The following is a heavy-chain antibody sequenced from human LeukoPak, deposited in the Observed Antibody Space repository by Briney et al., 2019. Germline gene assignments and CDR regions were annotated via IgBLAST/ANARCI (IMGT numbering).Heavy chain of an antibody. D-gene: IGHD5-12*01. V-gene: IGHV4-59*06. CDR3: ARAPVATPSEFDY. CDR2: ISYGGNT. Sequence: SETLSLTCTVSGGSIGTYYWSWIRQPPGKGPEWIGYISYGGNTYYNPSLKSRVAISADTPKNQFSLKLSSTTAADTAVYYCARAPVATPSEFDYWGQGTLVTVSS. CDR1: GGSIGTYY. J-gene: IGHJ4*02.